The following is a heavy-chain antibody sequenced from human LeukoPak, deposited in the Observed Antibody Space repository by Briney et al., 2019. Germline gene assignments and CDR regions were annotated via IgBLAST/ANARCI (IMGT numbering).Heavy chain of an antibody. CDR3: ARGATAYFDY. V-gene: IGHV6-1*01. CDR1: GDSVSSNSAA. J-gene: IGHJ4*02. CDR2: SYYRSKWYY. Sequence: SQTLSLTCAISGDSVSSNSAAWSWVRQSPSRGLEWLGRSYYRSKWYYDYAVSVKSRITINPDTSKNQFSLQLNSVTPEDTAVYYCARGATAYFDYWGQGTLVTVSS. D-gene: IGHD5-12*01.